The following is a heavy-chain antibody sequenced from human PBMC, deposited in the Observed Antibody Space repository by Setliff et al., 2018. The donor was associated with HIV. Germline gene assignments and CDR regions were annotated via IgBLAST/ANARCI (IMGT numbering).Heavy chain of an antibody. D-gene: IGHD6-13*01. CDR2: IIPIFGTA. V-gene: IGHV1-69*13. J-gene: IGHJ5*02. CDR1: GGTFSSYA. CDR3: ARSFNPLNEALAFDT. Sequence: SVKVSCKASGGTFSSYAISWVRQAPGQGLEWMGGIIPIFGTANYAQKFQGRVTITADESTSTAYMDLSSLRSEDTAVYYCARSFNPLNEALAFDTWGQGTLVTVSS.